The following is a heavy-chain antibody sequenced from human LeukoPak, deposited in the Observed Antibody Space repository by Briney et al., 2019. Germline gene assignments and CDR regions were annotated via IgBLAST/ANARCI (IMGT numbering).Heavy chain of an antibody. CDR1: GFTFSSYG. D-gene: IGHD3-22*01. V-gene: IGHV3-33*01. CDR3: ARERHRSMIVVAPPGY. CDR2: IWYDGSNK. J-gene: IGHJ4*02. Sequence: GGSLRLSGAASGFTFSSYGMHWVRQAPGKGLERVAVIWYDGSNKYYADSVKGRFTISRDNSKNTLYLQMNSLRAEDTAVYYCARERHRSMIVVAPPGYWGQGTLVTVSS.